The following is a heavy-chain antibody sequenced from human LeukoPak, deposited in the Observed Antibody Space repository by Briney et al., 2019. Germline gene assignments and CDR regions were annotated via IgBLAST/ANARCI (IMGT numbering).Heavy chain of an antibody. J-gene: IGHJ4*02. Sequence: GGSLRLSCVASGFIFRDYAMSWVRQTPAGGLEWVSSLRGDGETFYTDSVKGRFTLSRDHSRNTVYLQLSDLRVEDTAVYYCAKASWVSSADAVLWGQGTLVTVS. D-gene: IGHD3-16*01. V-gene: IGHV3-23*01. CDR3: AKASWVSSADAVL. CDR2: LRGDGET. CDR1: GFIFRDYA.